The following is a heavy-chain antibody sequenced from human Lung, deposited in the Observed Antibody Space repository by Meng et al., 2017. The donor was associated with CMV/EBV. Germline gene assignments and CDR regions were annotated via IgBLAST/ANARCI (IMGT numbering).Heavy chain of an antibody. J-gene: IGHJ4*02. V-gene: IGHV1-3*01. CDR3: ARDVVVPAALTVRIDY. D-gene: IGHD2-2*01. CDR1: GYTFTCYA. CDR2: INGGNGKT. Sequence: HVRVLQVGAEVQTPGASVKVSCKASGYTFTCYAIHWVAQAPGQRLEWMGWINGGNGKTKYSQKFQGRVTITRDTSASTAYMELSSLRSEDTAVYYCARDVVVPAALTVRIDYWGQGTLVTVSS.